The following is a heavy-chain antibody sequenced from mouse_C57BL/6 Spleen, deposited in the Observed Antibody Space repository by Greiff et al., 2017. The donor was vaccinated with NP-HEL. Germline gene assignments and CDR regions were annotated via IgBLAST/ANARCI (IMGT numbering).Heavy chain of an antibody. CDR3: ARDGWDGYFDV. V-gene: IGHV7-3*01. D-gene: IGHD4-1*01. CDR1: GFTFTDYY. Sequence: EVKLVESGGGLVQPGGSLSLSCAASGFTFTDYYMSWVRQPPGKALEWLGFIRNKANGYTTEYSASVKGRFTISRDNSQSILYLQMNALRAEDSATYYCARDGWDGYFDVWGTGTTVTVSS. CDR2: IRNKANGYTT. J-gene: IGHJ1*03.